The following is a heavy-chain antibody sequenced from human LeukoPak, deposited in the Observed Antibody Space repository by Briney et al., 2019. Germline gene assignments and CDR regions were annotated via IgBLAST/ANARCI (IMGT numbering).Heavy chain of an antibody. J-gene: IGHJ4*02. CDR3: ARDSDYCDSSGYYFDY. Sequence: SETLSLTCTVSGYSISSGYYWGWIRQPPAKGLEWIGSIYHSGSTYYNPSLKSRVTISVDTSKNQFSLKLSSVTAADTAVYYCARDSDYCDSSGYYFDYWGQGTLVTVSS. V-gene: IGHV4-38-2*02. CDR1: GYSISSGYY. D-gene: IGHD3-22*01. CDR2: IYHSGST.